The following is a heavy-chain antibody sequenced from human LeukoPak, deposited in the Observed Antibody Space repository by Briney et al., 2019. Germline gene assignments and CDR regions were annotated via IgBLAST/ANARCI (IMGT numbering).Heavy chain of an antibody. V-gene: IGHV4-38-2*02. CDR2: IYYSGST. CDR1: GYSISSGYY. J-gene: IGHJ4*02. Sequence: SETLSLTCTVSGYSISSGYYWGWIRQPPGKGLEWIGSIYYSGSTYYNPSLKSRVTISVDTSKNQFSLKLSSVTAADTAVYYCAREYYYDSSGYYWGQGTLVTVSS. CDR3: AREYYYDSSGYY. D-gene: IGHD3-22*01.